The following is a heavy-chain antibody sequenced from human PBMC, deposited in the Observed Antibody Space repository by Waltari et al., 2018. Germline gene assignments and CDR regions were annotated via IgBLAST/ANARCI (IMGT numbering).Heavy chain of an antibody. CDR3: ARGLSSAFDI. V-gene: IGHV3-7*01. CDR1: GFTFSSYW. Sequence: EVQLVESGGGLVQPGGSLRLSCAASGFTFSSYWMNWVRQAPGKGREWVAKIKQDGSEKYYVDSVKGRFTISRDNAKNSLYLQMNSLRAEDTAVYYCARGLSSAFDIWGQGTMVTVSS. J-gene: IGHJ3*02. CDR2: IKQDGSEK.